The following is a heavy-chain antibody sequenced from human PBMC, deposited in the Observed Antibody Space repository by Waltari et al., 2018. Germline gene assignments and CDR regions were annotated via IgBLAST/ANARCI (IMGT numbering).Heavy chain of an antibody. CDR2: IYHSGST. Sequence: QVQLQESGPGLVKPSETLSLTCVVSGYSISSGYYWGWIRQPPGKGLERIGSIYHSGSTYYNPSLKSRVTMSIDTSRNQFSLKPTSVTAADTAVYYCARHGTRITMTSSFHYWGQGTLVTVSS. CDR1: GYSISSGYY. V-gene: IGHV4-38-2*01. D-gene: IGHD3-3*01. J-gene: IGHJ4*02. CDR3: ARHGTRITMTSSFHY.